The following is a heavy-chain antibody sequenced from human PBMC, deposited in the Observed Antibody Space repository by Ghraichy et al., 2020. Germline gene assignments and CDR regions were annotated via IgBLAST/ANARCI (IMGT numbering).Heavy chain of an antibody. Sequence: SETLSLTCTVSGGSISSYYWSWIRQPPGKGLEWIGYIYYSGSTNYKPSLKSRVTILVNTSKNQFSLKLSPVTAADTDVYYCARRSYYYDSSGYFSWNWFDPWGQGTLVTVSS. CDR3: ARRSYYYDSSGYFSWNWFDP. J-gene: IGHJ5*02. CDR1: GGSISSYY. D-gene: IGHD3-22*01. V-gene: IGHV4-59*08. CDR2: IYYSGST.